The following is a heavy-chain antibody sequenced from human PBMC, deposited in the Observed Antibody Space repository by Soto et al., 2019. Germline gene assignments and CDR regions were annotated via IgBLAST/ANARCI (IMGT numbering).Heavy chain of an antibody. D-gene: IGHD2-15*01. CDR1: GGTFSSYA. V-gene: IGHV1-69*01. CDR2: IIPVFGST. CDR3: ARGPRGGLELYHYFDY. Sequence: QEQLVQSGAEVRKPGSSVRVSCKAAGGTFSSYAFTWVRQAPGQGVEWMGGIIPVFGSTSYAQKFQGRVTISADESTNTAYMELSSLRSADTAVYYCARGPRGGLELYHYFDYWGQGTLVTVSS. J-gene: IGHJ4*02.